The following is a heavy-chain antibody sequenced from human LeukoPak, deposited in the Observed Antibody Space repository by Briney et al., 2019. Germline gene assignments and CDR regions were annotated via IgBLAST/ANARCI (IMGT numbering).Heavy chain of an antibody. CDR3: SRESGAFSPFGY. J-gene: IGHJ4*02. V-gene: IGHV4-4*02. CDR2: ISLSGRT. CDR1: GGSISRTNW. D-gene: IGHD1-26*01. Sequence: SGTLSLTCDVSGGSISRTNWWSWVRQSPGQGLEWIGEISLSGRTNYNPSLQSRVAMSLDESKNQLSLDLASVTAADTAVYYCSRESGAFSPFGYWGQGTLVTVHS.